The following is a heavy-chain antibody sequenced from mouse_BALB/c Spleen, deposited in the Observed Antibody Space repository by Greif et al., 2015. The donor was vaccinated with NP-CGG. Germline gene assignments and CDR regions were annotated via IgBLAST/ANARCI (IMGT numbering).Heavy chain of an antibody. CDR2: INPSNGRT. Sequence: QVQLQQSGAELVKPGASVKLSCKASGYTFTSHWMHWVKQRPGQGLEWIGEINPSNGRTNYNEKFKSKATLTVDKSSSTAYMQLSSLTSEDSAVYYCAIYDGYYYYAMDYWGQGTSVTVSS. CDR1: GYTFTSHW. J-gene: IGHJ4*01. D-gene: IGHD2-3*01. CDR3: AIYDGYYYYAMDY. V-gene: IGHV1S81*02.